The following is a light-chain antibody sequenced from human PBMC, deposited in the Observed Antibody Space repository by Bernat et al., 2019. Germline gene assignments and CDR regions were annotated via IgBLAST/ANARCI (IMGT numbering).Light chain of an antibody. CDR2: DAS. Sequence: VLTQSPATLSLSPGERATLSCRASQSIKSYLAWYQQKPGQTPSLLIYDASNRATGIPARFSGSGSGTDFTLTISGLEPEDFAVYFCQQRSDWPLTFGGGTNVDIK. V-gene: IGKV3-11*01. CDR3: QQRSDWPLT. J-gene: IGKJ4*02. CDR1: QSIKSY.